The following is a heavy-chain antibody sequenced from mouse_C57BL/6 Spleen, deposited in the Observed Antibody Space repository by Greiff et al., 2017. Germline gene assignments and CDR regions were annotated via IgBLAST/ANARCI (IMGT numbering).Heavy chain of an antibody. Sequence: VQLQQPGAELVKPGASVKLSCKASGYTFTSYWMHWVKQRPGQGLEWIGRIHPNSGSTNYNEKFKSKATLTVDKSSSTAYMQLSSLTSEDSAVYYCARWTITTVVEDYWGQGTTLTVSS. CDR2: IHPNSGST. V-gene: IGHV1-64*01. J-gene: IGHJ2*01. CDR1: GYTFTSYW. D-gene: IGHD1-1*01. CDR3: ARWTITTVVEDY.